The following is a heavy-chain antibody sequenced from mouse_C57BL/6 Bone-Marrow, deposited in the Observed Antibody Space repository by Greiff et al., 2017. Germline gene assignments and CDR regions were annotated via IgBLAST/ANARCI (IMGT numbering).Heavy chain of an antibody. Sequence: VQLQQPGAELVMPGASVKLSCKASGYTFTSYWMHWVKQRPGQGLEWIGEIDPSDSYTNYNQKFKGKSTLTVDKSSSTAYMRLSSLTAEDSAVYCCASSLAHYWGQGTTLTVSS. CDR1: GYTFTSYW. CDR2: IDPSDSYT. J-gene: IGHJ2*01. V-gene: IGHV1-69*01. CDR3: ASSLAHY.